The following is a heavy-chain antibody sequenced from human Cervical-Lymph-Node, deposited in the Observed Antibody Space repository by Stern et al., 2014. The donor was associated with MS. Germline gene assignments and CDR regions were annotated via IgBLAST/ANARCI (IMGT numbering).Heavy chain of an antibody. V-gene: IGHV3-69-1*01. Sequence: EVQLVESGGGLVKPGGSLRLSCAASGFTVGDYTLSWVRQAQGKGLEWVSSINDRNFKYYADSVKGRFTTSRDNARNSLFLHLNSLRADDTAIYYCAGSLKGVLTVNSDYLDYWGQGTPVTVSS. CDR2: INDRNFK. D-gene: IGHD4/OR15-4a*01. J-gene: IGHJ4*02. CDR1: GFTVGDYT. CDR3: AGSLKGVLTVNSDYLDY.